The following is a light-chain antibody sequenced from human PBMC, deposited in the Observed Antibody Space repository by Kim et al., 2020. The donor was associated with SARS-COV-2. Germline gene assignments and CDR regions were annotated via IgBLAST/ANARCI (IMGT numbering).Light chain of an antibody. V-gene: IGKV1-5*01. CDR2: DGA. CDR3: QHRQT. Sequence: PLPAGGRKRLAIAWRAAQEITRGLAGYQQKPGRAPKLLIYDGATLDRGVPSRVGGSGSGTEVTLASNSLQRGGFASYYCQHRQTFGQGTKV. CDR1: QEITRG. J-gene: IGKJ1*01.